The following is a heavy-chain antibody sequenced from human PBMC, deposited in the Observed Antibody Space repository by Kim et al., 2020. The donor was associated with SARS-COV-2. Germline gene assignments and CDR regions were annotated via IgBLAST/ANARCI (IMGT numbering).Heavy chain of an antibody. D-gene: IGHD4-17*01. CDR3: ARVDYGDYDYYFDY. Sequence: NPPLQRGVTISEDTSKNQFSQKLSSVTAADTAVYYCARVDYGDYDYYFDYWGQGTLVTVSS. V-gene: IGHV4-59*01. J-gene: IGHJ4*02.